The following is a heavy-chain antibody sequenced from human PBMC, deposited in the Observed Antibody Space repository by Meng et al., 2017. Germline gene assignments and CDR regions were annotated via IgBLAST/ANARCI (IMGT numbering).Heavy chain of an antibody. CDR3: AHCLYSSSCDY. V-gene: IGHV2-5*02. CDR2: IYWDDDK. J-gene: IGHJ4*02. D-gene: IGHD6-13*01. CDR1: GFSLSTSGVG. Sequence: QIPLKESGPTLVTPTQTLTLTCTFSGFSLSTSGVGVGWIRQPPGKALDWLALIYWDDDKRYSPSLKSRLTITKDTSKNQVVLTMTNMDXVDTAXXHCAHCLYSSSCDYWGQGTLVTVSS.